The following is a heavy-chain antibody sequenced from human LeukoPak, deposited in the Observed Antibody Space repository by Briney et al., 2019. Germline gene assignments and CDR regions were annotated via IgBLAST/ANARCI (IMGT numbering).Heavy chain of an antibody. CDR1: GGSISSYS. CDR3: ARESFDYGFDY. J-gene: IGHJ4*02. D-gene: IGHD4-17*01. Sequence: SETLSLTCTVTGGSISSYSWSWIRQPPGKGLEWIGYIYYSGSTNYNPSLESRVTISVDTSKNQFSLKLSSVTAADTAVYYCARESFDYGFDYWGQGTLVTVSS. CDR2: IYYSGST. V-gene: IGHV4-59*01.